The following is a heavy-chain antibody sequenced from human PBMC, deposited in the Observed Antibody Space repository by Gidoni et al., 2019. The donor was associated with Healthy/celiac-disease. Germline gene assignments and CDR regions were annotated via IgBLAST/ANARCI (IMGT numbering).Heavy chain of an antibody. D-gene: IGHD3-10*01. J-gene: IGHJ4*02. Sequence: QVQLVQSGSELKKPGASVKVSCKASGSTFTSYPMNWVRQAPGQGLEWMGWINPNTGNPTYAQGFTGRFVFSLDTSVSTAYLQISSLKAEDTAVYYCAREDYGSGSYYNGGFDYWGQGTLVTVSS. V-gene: IGHV7-4-1*02. CDR2: INPNTGNP. CDR3: AREDYGSGSYYNGGFDY. CDR1: GSTFTSYP.